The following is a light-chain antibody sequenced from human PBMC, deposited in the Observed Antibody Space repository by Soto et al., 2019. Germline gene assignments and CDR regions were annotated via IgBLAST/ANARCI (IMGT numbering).Light chain of an antibody. CDR2: KDS. V-gene: IGLV3-27*01. J-gene: IGLJ2*01. Sequence: SYELTQPSSVSVSPGQTARITCSGDVLAKKYARWFQQKPGQAPVLVIYKDSERPSGIPERFSGSSSGTTVTLTISGAQVXXXXXXXCXSAADNTVVFGGGTKLTVL. CDR1: VLAKKY. CDR3: XSAADNTVV.